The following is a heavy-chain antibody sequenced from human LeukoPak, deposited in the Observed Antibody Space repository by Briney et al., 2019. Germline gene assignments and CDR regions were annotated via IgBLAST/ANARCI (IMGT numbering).Heavy chain of an antibody. D-gene: IGHD3-3*01. V-gene: IGHV3-74*01. CDR2: INSDGSST. J-gene: IGHJ4*02. CDR3: ANREDFWSGSPSYDY. Sequence: GGSLRLSCAASGFTFSSYWMHWVRQAPGKGLVWVSRINSDGSSTSYADSVKGRFTISRDNAKNTLYLQMNSLRAEDTAVYYCANREDFWSGSPSYDYWGQGTLVTVSS. CDR1: GFTFSSYW.